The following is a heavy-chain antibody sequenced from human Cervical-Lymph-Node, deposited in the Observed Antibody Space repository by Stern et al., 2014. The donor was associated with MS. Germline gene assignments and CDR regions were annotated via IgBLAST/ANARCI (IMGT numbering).Heavy chain of an antibody. CDR1: GFTFSRYW. V-gene: IGHV3-74*01. CDR2: MNEDGRIT. Sequence: EVQLVESGGGLVQPGGSLRLSCAASGFTFSRYWMHWVRQAPGKGLVWVSRMNEDGRITNYADSVKGRFTISRDNAKNTLYLQMTGLRAEDTAVYYCATDLAGRDDFWGQGSLVTVS. CDR3: ATDLAGRDDF. J-gene: IGHJ4*02.